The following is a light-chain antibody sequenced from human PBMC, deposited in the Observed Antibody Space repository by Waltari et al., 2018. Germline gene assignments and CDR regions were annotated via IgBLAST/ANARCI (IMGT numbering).Light chain of an antibody. V-gene: IGKV1-33*01. CDR3: KQYDNPYT. CDR1: QDISNY. J-gene: IGKJ2*01. Sequence: DIQMTQSPSSLSASVGDRVTITCQASQDISNYLNWYQQKPGKAPKLLIYDASNVETGVPSRFSGSGSGTDYTFTISSLQPEDIATYYCKQYDNPYTFGQGTKLEIK. CDR2: DAS.